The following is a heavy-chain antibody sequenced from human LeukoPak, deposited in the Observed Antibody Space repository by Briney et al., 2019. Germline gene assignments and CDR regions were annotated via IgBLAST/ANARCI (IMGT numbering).Heavy chain of an antibody. CDR3: ARDQYYYDSSATWLWSLLGRRNAFDI. CDR2: IIPIFGTA. CDR1: GGTFSSYA. J-gene: IGHJ3*02. D-gene: IGHD3-22*01. V-gene: IGHV1-69*13. Sequence: GASVKVSCKASGGTFSSYAISWVRQAPGQGLEWMGGIIPIFGTANYAQKFQGRVTITADESTSTAYMELSSLRSEDTAVYYCARDQYYYDSSATWLWSLLGRRNAFDIWGQGTMVTVSS.